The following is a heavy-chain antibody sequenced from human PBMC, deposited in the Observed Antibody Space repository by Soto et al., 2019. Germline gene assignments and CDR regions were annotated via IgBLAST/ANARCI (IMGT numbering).Heavy chain of an antibody. Sequence: QVQLHQWGAGLLKPSETLSLTCGVSGGPLSDYNWNWIRQSPGKGPEWIGEINHKGDTNHSPSLKSRATMSVDATNSQFSLRLRSMTAADTAVYYCAPNTKLICEYWGQGALVTVSS. V-gene: IGHV4-34*04. CDR2: INHKGDT. CDR1: GGPLSDYN. D-gene: IGHD2-2*01. CDR3: APNTKLICEY. J-gene: IGHJ4*02.